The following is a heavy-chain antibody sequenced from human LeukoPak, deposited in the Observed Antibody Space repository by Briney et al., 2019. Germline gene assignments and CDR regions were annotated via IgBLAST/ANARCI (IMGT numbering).Heavy chain of an antibody. CDR3: AKVSIYNTGFYYFDY. D-gene: IGHD1-1*01. V-gene: IGHV3-23*01. CDR1: GFTFSNSA. CDR2: ISGSGGNT. Sequence: PGGSLRLSCAASGFTFSNSAMSWVRQAPGKGLEWVSTISGSGGNTYYADSVKGRFTISRDNSKNALYLQMNSLRAGDTAVYYCAKVSIYNTGFYYFDYWGQGTLVTVSS. J-gene: IGHJ4*02.